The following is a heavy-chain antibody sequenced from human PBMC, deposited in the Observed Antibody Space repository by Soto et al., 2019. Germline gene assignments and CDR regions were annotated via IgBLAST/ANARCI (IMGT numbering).Heavy chain of an antibody. CDR2: IYYSGGT. Sequence: KASETLSLTCTVSGGSISTTIYYWAWIRQPPGKGLEWIGNIYYSGGTYYNPSLKSRVTISVDTSKNQFSLNLISVTAADTAVYYCARLYSTSPTFDYWGQGTLVTVSS. J-gene: IGHJ4*02. V-gene: IGHV4-39*01. D-gene: IGHD6-6*01. CDR3: ARLYSTSPTFDY. CDR1: GGSISTTIYY.